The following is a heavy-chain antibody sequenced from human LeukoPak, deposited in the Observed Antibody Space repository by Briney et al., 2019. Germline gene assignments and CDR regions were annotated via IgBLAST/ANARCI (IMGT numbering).Heavy chain of an antibody. Sequence: GGSLRLSCAASGFTFSSYGMHWVRQAPGKGLEWVAVISYDGSNKYYADFVKGRFTISRDNSKNTLYLQMNSLRAEDTAVYYCARGRPHGNDYWGQGTLVTVSS. D-gene: IGHD4-23*01. CDR3: ARGRPHGNDY. J-gene: IGHJ4*02. CDR1: GFTFSSYG. V-gene: IGHV3-30*03. CDR2: ISYDGSNK.